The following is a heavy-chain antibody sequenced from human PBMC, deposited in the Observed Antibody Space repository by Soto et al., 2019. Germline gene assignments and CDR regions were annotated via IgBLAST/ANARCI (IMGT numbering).Heavy chain of an antibody. CDR1: GFTFSSYG. D-gene: IGHD3-10*01. V-gene: IGHV3-33*01. J-gene: IGHJ4*02. CDR2: IWYDGSNK. CDR3: ARDRRYGSGSYQDY. Sequence: QVQLVESGGGVVQPGRSLRLSCAASGFTFSSYGMHWVRQAPGKGLEWVAVIWYDGSNKYYADSVKGRFTISRDNSKNTLYLQMKGLRAEETDVYYCARDRRYGSGSYQDYWGQGTLVTVSS.